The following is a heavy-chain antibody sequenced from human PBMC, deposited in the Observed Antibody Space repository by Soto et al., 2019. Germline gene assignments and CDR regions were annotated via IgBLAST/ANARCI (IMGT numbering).Heavy chain of an antibody. J-gene: IGHJ4*02. D-gene: IGHD3-3*01. CDR2: INPGDSDT. CDR3: ARGGYYFDY. Sequence: GSLEISFQGSGYSFSSSWLGWVHQMPGKGLEWMGIINPGDSDTRYSPSFQGQVTISADKSISTAYLQWSSLKAADTAMYYCARGGYYFDYWGQGTLVTVSS. V-gene: IGHV5-51*07. CDR1: GYSFSSSW.